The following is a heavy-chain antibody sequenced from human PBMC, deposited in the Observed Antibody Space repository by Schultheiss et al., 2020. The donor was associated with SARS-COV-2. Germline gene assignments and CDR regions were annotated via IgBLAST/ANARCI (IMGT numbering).Heavy chain of an antibody. CDR2: IYYSGST. Sequence: SQTLSLTCAVYGGSFSGYYWSWIRQPPGKGLEWIGYIYYSGSTNYNPSLKSRVTISVDTSKNQFSLKLSSVTAADTAVYYCARGGGILVSWGQGTLVTVSS. J-gene: IGHJ5*02. CDR3: ARGGGILVS. V-gene: IGHV4-59*01. D-gene: IGHD1-26*01. CDR1: GGSFSGYY.